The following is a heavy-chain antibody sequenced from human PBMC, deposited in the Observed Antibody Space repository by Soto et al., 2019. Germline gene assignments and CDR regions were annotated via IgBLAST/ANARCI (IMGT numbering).Heavy chain of an antibody. D-gene: IGHD3-16*01. Sequence: GGSLRLSCAVSGFNVMSYWMSWVRQAPGKGLEWVASIKDDGSEIYYLQSVRGRFSISRDSAGNALHLTMNYLSAEDTGVYFCARDIGFDYVNWGQGTLVTVSS. J-gene: IGHJ4*02. CDR2: IKDDGSEI. CDR3: ARDIGFDYVN. V-gene: IGHV3-7*01. CDR1: GFNVMSYW.